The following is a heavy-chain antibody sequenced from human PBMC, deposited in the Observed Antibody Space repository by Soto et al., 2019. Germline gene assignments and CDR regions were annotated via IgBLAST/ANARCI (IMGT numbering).Heavy chain of an antibody. CDR2: FDPEDGET. Sequence: ASVKVSCKVSGYTLTELSMHWVRQAPGKGLEWMGGFDPEDGETIYAQKFQGRVTMTEDTSTDTAYMELSSLRSEDTAVYYCATAVGDYYGSGSSVWFDPWGQGTLVTVSS. CDR3: ATAVGDYYGSGSSVWFDP. D-gene: IGHD3-10*01. V-gene: IGHV1-24*01. J-gene: IGHJ5*02. CDR1: GYTLTELS.